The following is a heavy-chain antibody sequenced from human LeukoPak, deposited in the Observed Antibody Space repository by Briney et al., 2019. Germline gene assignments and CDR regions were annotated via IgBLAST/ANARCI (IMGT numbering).Heavy chain of an antibody. Sequence: GGSLRLSCAASGFTFNSYWMSWVRQAPGKGLEWVAVISYDGSNKYYADSVKGRFTISRDNSKNTLYLQMNSLRAEDTAVYYCARDRIAAAGTALDYWGQGTLVTVSS. V-gene: IGHV3-30-3*01. J-gene: IGHJ4*02. D-gene: IGHD6-13*01. CDR2: ISYDGSNK. CDR1: GFTFNSYW. CDR3: ARDRIAAAGTALDY.